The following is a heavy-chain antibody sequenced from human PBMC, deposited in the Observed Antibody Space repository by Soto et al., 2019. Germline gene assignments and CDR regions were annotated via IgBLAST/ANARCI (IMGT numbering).Heavy chain of an antibody. J-gene: IGHJ6*02. D-gene: IGHD4-4*01. CDR3: AGTTVTENYYYGMDV. CDR2: IDPSDSYT. Sequence: PGESLKISCKGSGYSFTSYWISWVRQMPGKGLEWMGRIDPSDSYTNYSPSFQGHVTISADKSISTAYLQWSSLKASDTAMYYCAGTTVTENYYYGMDVWGQGTTVTSP. CDR1: GYSFTSYW. V-gene: IGHV5-10-1*01.